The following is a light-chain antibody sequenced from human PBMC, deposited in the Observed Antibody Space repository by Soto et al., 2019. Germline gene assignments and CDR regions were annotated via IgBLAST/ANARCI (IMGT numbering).Light chain of an antibody. J-gene: IGLJ1*01. CDR1: SSDVGSYNF. CDR3: CSYAGSYTDV. CDR2: EVS. V-gene: IGLV2-23*02. Sequence: QSVLTHPASVSGSPGQSITISCTGTSSDVGSYNFVSWYQQHPGKAPKLMIYEVSKRPSGVSNGFSGSKSGNTASLTISGLQAEDEADYYCCSYAGSYTDVFGTGNKVTVL.